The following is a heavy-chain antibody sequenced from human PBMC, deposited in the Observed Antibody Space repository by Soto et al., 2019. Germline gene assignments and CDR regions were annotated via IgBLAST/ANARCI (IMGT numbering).Heavy chain of an antibody. CDR3: SREENCRGGTCYSEYFHH. CDR2: VNPSGGSA. Sequence: ASVKVSCKTSGYIFTAYSMHWVRQAPGQGLEWMGVVNPSGGSAHYAQSFEGRVTLTRDTSTSTFYMELSSLRSEDTAVYYCSREENCRGGTCYSEYFHHWGQGTLVTVS. CDR1: GYIFTAYS. V-gene: IGHV1-46*01. D-gene: IGHD2-15*01. J-gene: IGHJ1*01.